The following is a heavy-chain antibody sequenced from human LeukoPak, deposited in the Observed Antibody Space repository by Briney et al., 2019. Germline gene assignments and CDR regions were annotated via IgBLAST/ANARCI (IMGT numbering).Heavy chain of an antibody. V-gene: IGHV3-23*01. CDR3: AKTPYYYGSGNNWFEA. D-gene: IGHD3-10*01. J-gene: IGHJ5*01. CDR1: GSTFGSNA. Sequence: GASRRLSWPPSGSTFGSNAMSWVRQAPGRGLGWVSAISGSGGRTSYANSGKGRSTISTDNSKNTLYRQINSLRAKHTAVYYCAKTPYYYGSGNNWFEAWGHGTLGTV. CDR2: ISGSGGRT.